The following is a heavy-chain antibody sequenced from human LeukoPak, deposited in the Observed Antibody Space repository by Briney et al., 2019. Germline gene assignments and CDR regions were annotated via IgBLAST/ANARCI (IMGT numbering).Heavy chain of an antibody. CDR2: IKTKTDGETT. V-gene: IGHV3-15*01. J-gene: IGHJ4*02. CDR3: TTARVGY. Sequence: NPGGSLRLSCEASGFTFTDALMSWVRQAPGKGLEWVGRIKTKTDGETTDYAAAVTGRFTISRDDSKNTVYLQMNSLTSDDTGVYYCTTARVGYWGQGTLVTVSS. CDR1: GFTFTDAL.